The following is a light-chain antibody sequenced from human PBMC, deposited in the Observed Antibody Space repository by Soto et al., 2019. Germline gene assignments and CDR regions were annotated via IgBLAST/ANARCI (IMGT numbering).Light chain of an antibody. Sequence: EIVLTQSPGTLSLSPGERATLSFRPSQSVSTSYLAWYQQKPGQAPRLLIYGASSRATGIPDRFSGSGSGTDFTLTISRLEHEDFAVCHCTQHGSPPFGGGTKVEIK. V-gene: IGKV3-20*01. CDR1: QSVSTSY. CDR3: TQHGSPP. J-gene: IGKJ4*01. CDR2: GAS.